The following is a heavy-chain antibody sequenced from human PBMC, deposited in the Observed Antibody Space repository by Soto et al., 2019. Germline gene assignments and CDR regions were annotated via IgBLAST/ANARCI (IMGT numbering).Heavy chain of an antibody. CDR3: ARSRGYSYGAGGGMDV. V-gene: IGHV3-11*03. Sequence: GGSLRLSWAASGFTFSDYYMIWIRQAPGKGLEWVSYISSSSSYTNYADSVKGRFTISRDNAKNSLYLQMNSLRAEDTAVYYCARSRGYSYGAGGGMDVWGQGTTVTVS. CDR1: GFTFSDYY. J-gene: IGHJ6*02. D-gene: IGHD5-18*01. CDR2: ISSSSSYT.